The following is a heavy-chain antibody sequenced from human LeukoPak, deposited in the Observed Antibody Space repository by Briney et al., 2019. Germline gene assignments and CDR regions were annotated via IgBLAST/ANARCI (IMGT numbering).Heavy chain of an antibody. D-gene: IGHD3-22*01. CDR2: ISSSSSYI. CDR1: GFTFSSYS. V-gene: IGHV3-21*04. Sequence: PGGSLRLSCAASGFTFSSYSMNWVRQAPGKGLEWVSSISSSSSYIYYADSVKGRFTISRDNAKNSLYLQMNSLRAEDTAVYYCARDRLDSSGYSWFDPWGQGTLVTVSS. CDR3: ARDRLDSSGYSWFDP. J-gene: IGHJ5*02.